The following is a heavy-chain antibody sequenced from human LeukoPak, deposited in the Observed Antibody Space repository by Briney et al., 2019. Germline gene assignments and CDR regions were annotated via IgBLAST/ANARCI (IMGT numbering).Heavy chain of an antibody. V-gene: IGHV1-2*02. J-gene: IGHJ4*02. CDR1: GYTFTSYG. CDR2: INPNSGGT. Sequence: ASVKVSCKASGYTFTSYGISWVRQAPGQGLEWMGWINPNSGGTNYAQKFQGRVTMTRDTSISTAYMELSRLRSDDTAVYYCARGSHSSSWYRGGGFDYWGQGTLVTVSS. CDR3: ARGSHSSSWYRGGGFDY. D-gene: IGHD6-13*01.